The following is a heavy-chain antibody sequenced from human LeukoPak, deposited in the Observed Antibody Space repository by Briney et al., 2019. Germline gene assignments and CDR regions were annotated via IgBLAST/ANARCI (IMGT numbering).Heavy chain of an antibody. CDR3: AKDSAKKYDDY. V-gene: IGHV3-23*01. J-gene: IGHJ4*02. D-gene: IGHD2/OR15-2a*01. CDR1: GFTFSNYA. Sequence: GGSLRLSCAASGFTFSNYAMSWVRQAPGKGLEWVSGISGSDGTTYYADSVKGRFTISRDNSKKTLYLQMNGLRAEDTAVYYCAKDSAKKYDDYWGQGTLVTVSS. CDR2: ISGSDGTT.